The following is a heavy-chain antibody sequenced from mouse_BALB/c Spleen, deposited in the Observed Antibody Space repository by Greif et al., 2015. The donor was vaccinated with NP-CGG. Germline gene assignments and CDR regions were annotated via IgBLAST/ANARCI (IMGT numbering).Heavy chain of an antibody. CDR2: ISSGGST. Sequence: DVMLVESGGGLVKPGGSLKLSCAASGFTFSSYAMSWVRQTPEKRLEWAASISSGGSTYYPDSVKGRFTISRANARKILYLHMSSLRSEDTAMYCCARRGYDWAWFAYWGQGTVVTVSA. J-gene: IGHJ3*01. CDR1: GFTFSSYA. CDR3: ARRGYDWAWFAY. D-gene: IGHD2-2*01. V-gene: IGHV5-6-5*01.